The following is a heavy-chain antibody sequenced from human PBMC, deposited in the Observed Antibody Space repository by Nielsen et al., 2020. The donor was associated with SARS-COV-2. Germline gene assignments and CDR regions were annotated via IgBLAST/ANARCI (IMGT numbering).Heavy chain of an antibody. J-gene: IGHJ6*02. CDR1: GGSFSGYY. CDR2: INHSGST. CDR3: ARGVPYIAVAGIYYYYGMDV. Sequence: SETLSLTCAVYGGSFSGYYWSWIRQPPGKGLEWIGEINHSGSTNYNPPLKSRVTISVDTSKNQFSLKLSSVTAADTAVYYCARGVPYIAVAGIYYYYGMDVWGQGTTVTVSS. D-gene: IGHD6-19*01. V-gene: IGHV4-34*01.